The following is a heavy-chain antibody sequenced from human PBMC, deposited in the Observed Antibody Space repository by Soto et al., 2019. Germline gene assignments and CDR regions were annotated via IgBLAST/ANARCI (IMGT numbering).Heavy chain of an antibody. J-gene: IGHJ6*02. CDR1: GFTFSSYA. CDR2: ISSNGGST. D-gene: IGHD2-2*01. Sequence: GGSLRLSCSASGFTFSSYAMHWVRQAPGKGLEYVSAISSNGGSTYYADSVEGRFTISRDNSKNTLYLQMSSLRAEDTAVYYCVEDQGSYCSSTSCYPHNTYGMDVWGQGTTVTVSS. CDR3: VEDQGSYCSSTSCYPHNTYGMDV. V-gene: IGHV3-64D*06.